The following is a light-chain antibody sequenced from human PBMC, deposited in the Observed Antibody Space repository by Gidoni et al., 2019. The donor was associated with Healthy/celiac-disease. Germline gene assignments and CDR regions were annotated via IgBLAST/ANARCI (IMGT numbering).Light chain of an antibody. CDR3: MQSIQLPYT. CDR2: EVS. Sequence: DIVLTQTSLSLSVTPGQPSSTSCKSSQSLRQSAGKTYLYWYRQKPGQPPQLLIYEVSNRVSGVPERFSGSGSGTDFTLKISRVEAEDVGVYYCMQSIQLPYTFXXXTKLEIK. J-gene: IGKJ2*01. V-gene: IGKV2D-29*01. CDR1: QSLRQSAGKTY.